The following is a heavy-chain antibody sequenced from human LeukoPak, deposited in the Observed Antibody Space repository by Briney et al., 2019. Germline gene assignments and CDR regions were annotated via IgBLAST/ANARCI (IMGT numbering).Heavy chain of an antibody. Sequence: GGSLRLSCTASGFTFGDYAMSWIRQAPGKGLEWVGFIRSKAYGETADYAASVRGRFTISRDDSKAIAYLQMNSLKTEDTAVYHCTRDRGAYNLYDYWGQGTLVTVSS. CDR1: GFTFGDYA. CDR2: IRSKAYGETA. J-gene: IGHJ4*02. V-gene: IGHV3-49*03. CDR3: TRDRGAYNLYDY. D-gene: IGHD1-1*01.